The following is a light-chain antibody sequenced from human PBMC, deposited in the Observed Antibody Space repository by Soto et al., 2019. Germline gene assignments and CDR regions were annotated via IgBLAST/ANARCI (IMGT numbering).Light chain of an antibody. CDR2: GAS. V-gene: IGKV3-15*01. CDR1: HSVNSH. Sequence: MMMTQSPATLSVSPGERVTLSCRTSHSVNSHVAWYQQKPGQAPRLLLYGASTRATGIPVRFSGSGSGTEFTLTISSLQSEDFAIYYCQQYKNWPRTFGQGTKVDIK. CDR3: QQYKNWPRT. J-gene: IGKJ1*01.